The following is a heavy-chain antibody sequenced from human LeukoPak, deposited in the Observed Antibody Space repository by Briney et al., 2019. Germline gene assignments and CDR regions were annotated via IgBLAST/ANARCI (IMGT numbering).Heavy chain of an antibody. CDR2: ISGSGGST. V-gene: IGHV3-23*01. Sequence: GRSLRLSCAASGFTFSSYAMSWVRQAPGKGLEWVSAISGSGGSTYYADSVKGRFTISRDNSKNTLYLQMNSLRAEDTAVYYCAKLGRTTMIVVVTGDYWGQGTLVTVSS. J-gene: IGHJ4*02. CDR3: AKLGRTTMIVVVTGDY. CDR1: GFTFSSYA. D-gene: IGHD3-22*01.